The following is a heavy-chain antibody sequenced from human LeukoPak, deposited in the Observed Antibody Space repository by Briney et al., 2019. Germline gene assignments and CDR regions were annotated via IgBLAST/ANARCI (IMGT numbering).Heavy chain of an antibody. V-gene: IGHV1-18*01. J-gene: IGHJ6*03. D-gene: IGHD1-26*01. CDR1: GYTFTNCG. CDR2: ISGYNGNT. Sequence: ASVKVSCKASGYTFTNCGISWVRQAPGQGPEWMGWISGYNGNTNYVQKVQGRVTMTTDTSTSTAYMELRSLRSDDTAVYYCARVPTVYYYYYMDVWGKGTTVTVSS. CDR3: ARVPTVYYYYYMDV.